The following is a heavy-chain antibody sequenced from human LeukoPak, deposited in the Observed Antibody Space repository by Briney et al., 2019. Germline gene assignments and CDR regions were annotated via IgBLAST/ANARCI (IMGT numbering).Heavy chain of an antibody. CDR3: ARGGNWGNWFDP. CDR2: ISAQNGNT. D-gene: IGHD7-27*01. J-gene: IGHJ5*02. V-gene: IGHV1-18*01. CDR1: GGTFSSYA. Sequence: ASVKVSCKASGGTFSSYAISWVRQAPGQGLEWMGWISAQNGNTKYAQKLQGRVTMTTDTSTSTAYMELSRLRSDDTAVYYCARGGNWGNWFDPWGQGTLVTVSS.